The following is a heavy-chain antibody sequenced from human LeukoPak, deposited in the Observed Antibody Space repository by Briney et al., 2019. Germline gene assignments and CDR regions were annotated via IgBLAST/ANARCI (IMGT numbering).Heavy chain of an antibody. CDR1: GGSFSGYY. J-gene: IGHJ5*02. CDR3: ARHDAVPYFSNGFDP. CDR2: IYYSGTT. D-gene: IGHD2-2*01. V-gene: IGHV4-59*08. Sequence: SETLSLTCAVYGGSFSGYYWSWLRQPPGKGLEWIGYIYYSGTTRYNPSLKSRVTISVDTSKNHFSLEVNSVTAADTAVYYCARHDAVPYFSNGFDPWGQGTLVTVSS.